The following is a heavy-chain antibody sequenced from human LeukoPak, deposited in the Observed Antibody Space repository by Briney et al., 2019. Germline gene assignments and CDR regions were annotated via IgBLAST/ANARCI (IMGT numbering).Heavy chain of an antibody. Sequence: GGSLRLSCGASGFTFSSYGMHWVRQAPGKGLEWVAVISHDGSNKYYADSVKGRFTISRDNSKNTLYLQMNSLRAGDTAVYYCAKVEYYESSGYLNYWGQGTLVTVSS. V-gene: IGHV3-30*18. D-gene: IGHD3-22*01. CDR3: AKVEYYESSGYLNY. CDR1: GFTFSSYG. CDR2: ISHDGSNK. J-gene: IGHJ4*02.